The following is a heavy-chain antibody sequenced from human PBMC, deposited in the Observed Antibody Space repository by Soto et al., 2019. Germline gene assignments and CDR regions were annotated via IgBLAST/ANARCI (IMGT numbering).Heavy chain of an antibody. D-gene: IGHD6-19*01. CDR2: IFYSGST. CDR3: ARRYSSGFDY. CDR1: GASIGTSNW. J-gene: IGHJ4*02. V-gene: IGHV4-4*02. Sequence: PSETLSLTCAVSGASIGTSNWWSWVRQSPGKGLEWIGYIFYSGSTNYNPSLKSRVTISVDTSKNQFSLKLSSVTAADTAVYYCARRYSSGFDYWGQGTLVTVSS.